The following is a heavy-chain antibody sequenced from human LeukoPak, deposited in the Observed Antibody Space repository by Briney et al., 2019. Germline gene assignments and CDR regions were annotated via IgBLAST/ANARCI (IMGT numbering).Heavy chain of an antibody. CDR1: GGSISNGDHY. Sequence: SETLSLTCTVSGGSISNGDHYWSWIRQPPGKGPEWIGEIYHSGSTNYNPSLKSRVTISVDKSKNQFSLKLSSVTAADTAVYYCARRSYGSGSYLFDYWGQGTLVTVSS. V-gene: IGHV4-39*07. D-gene: IGHD3-10*01. CDR2: IYHSGST. CDR3: ARRSYGSGSYLFDY. J-gene: IGHJ4*02.